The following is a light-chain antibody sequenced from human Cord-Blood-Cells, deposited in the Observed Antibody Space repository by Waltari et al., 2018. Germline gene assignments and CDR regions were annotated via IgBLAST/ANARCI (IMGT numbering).Light chain of an antibody. V-gene: IGLV2-11*02. CDR3: CSYAGSYTYV. Sequence: QSALTHPRSVSGSPGQLATISCTGTSRDDGGYNYFSWYQQHQGKAPQLMIYDVSKRPSGVPDRFSGSKSGNTASLTISGLQAEDEADYYCCSYAGSYTYVFGTGTKVTVL. CDR2: DVS. CDR1: SRDDGGYNY. J-gene: IGLJ1*01.